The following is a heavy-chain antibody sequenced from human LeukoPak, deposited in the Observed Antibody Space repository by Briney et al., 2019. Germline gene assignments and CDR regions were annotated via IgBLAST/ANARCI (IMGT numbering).Heavy chain of an antibody. CDR2: VYHSGIT. D-gene: IGHD4-11*01. CDR3: AREWQYQFDY. V-gene: IGHV4-39*07. J-gene: IGHJ4*02. Sequence: SETLSLTCTVSGGSVTNTNYYWAWIRQPPGEGLEWIGSVYHSGITYYTPSLKSRVSISVDTSRNHFSLKVTSVTAADTAVYYCAREWQYQFDYWGQGRLATISS. CDR1: GGSVTNTNYY.